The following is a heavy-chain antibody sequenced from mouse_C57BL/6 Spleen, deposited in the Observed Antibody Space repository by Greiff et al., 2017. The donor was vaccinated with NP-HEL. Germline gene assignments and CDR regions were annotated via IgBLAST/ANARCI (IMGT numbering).Heavy chain of an antibody. CDR3: TRLDIYYYGSGAMDY. J-gene: IGHJ4*01. CDR2: IDPETGGT. D-gene: IGHD1-1*01. CDR1: GYTFTDYE. Sequence: VQLQESGAELVRPGASVTLSCKASGYTFTDYEMHWVKQTPVHGLEWIGAIDPETGGTAYNQKFKGKAILTADKSSSTAYMELRSLTSEDSAVYYCTRLDIYYYGSGAMDYWGQGTSVTVSS. V-gene: IGHV1-15*01.